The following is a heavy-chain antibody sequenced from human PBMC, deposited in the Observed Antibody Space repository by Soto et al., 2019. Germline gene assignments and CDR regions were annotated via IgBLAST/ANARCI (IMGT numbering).Heavy chain of an antibody. D-gene: IGHD6-19*01. CDR1: VYTFTSYG. J-gene: IGHJ4*02. V-gene: IGHV1-18*01. Sequence: GASVKVSCKASVYTFTSYGSRWVRQATEQGLEWMGWISAYNGNTNYAQKLQGRVTMTTDTSTSTAYMELRSLRSDDTAVYYCARTKYSSGPGYYFDYWGQGTLVTVSS. CDR3: ARTKYSSGPGYYFDY. CDR2: ISAYNGNT.